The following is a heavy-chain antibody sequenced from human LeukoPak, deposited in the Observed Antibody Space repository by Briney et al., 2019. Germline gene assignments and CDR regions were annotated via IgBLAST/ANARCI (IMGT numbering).Heavy chain of an antibody. Sequence: SETLSLTCTVSGYSISSGYYWGWIRQPPGKGLEWIGSIYHSGSTYYNPSLKSRVTISVDTSKNQFSLKLGSVTAADTAVYYCARGFYYYYMDVWGKGTTVTVSS. CDR1: GYSISSGYY. CDR3: ARGFYYYYMDV. CDR2: IYHSGST. J-gene: IGHJ6*03. V-gene: IGHV4-38-2*02.